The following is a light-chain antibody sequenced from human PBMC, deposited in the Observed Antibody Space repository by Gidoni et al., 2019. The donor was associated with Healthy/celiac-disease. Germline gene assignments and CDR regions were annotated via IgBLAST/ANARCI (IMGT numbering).Light chain of an antibody. CDR1: QSVSSY. CDR2: DAS. Sequence: EIVLTQSPSTLSLSPGERATLSCSASQSVSSYLAWYQQKPGQAPRLLIYDASNRATGIPARCSGSGSETDFTLTISSLEPEDFAVYYCQQRSNWPPVTFGGXTKVEIK. CDR3: QQRSNWPPVT. J-gene: IGKJ4*01. V-gene: IGKV3-11*01.